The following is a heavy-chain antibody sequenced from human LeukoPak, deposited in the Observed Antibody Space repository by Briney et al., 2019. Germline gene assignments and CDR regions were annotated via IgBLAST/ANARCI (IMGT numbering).Heavy chain of an antibody. CDR3: ARGITMVRGVILYY. CDR2: MNPNSGNT. Sequence: GASVKVSCKASGYTFTSYDINWVRQATGQGLVWMGWMNPNSGNTGYAQKFQGRVTMTRNTSISTAYMELSSLRSEDTAVYYCARGITMVRGVILYYWGQGTLVTVSS. D-gene: IGHD3-10*01. J-gene: IGHJ4*02. V-gene: IGHV1-8*01. CDR1: GYTFTSYD.